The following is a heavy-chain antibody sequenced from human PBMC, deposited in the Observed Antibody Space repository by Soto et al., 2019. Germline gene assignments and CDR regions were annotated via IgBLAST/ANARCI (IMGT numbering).Heavy chain of an antibody. V-gene: IGHV3-11*06. D-gene: IGHD1-1*01. Sequence: GGSLRLSCAASGFTFNEYYMSWIRQAPGKGLEWISYSSNSGTFARYADSVKGRFSISRDNAKNSLYLQINSLRGDDTAIYYCARSGDNYNRLDYWGQGTLVTVSS. CDR3: ARSGDNYNRLDY. J-gene: IGHJ4*02. CDR2: SSNSGTFA. CDR1: GFTFNEYY.